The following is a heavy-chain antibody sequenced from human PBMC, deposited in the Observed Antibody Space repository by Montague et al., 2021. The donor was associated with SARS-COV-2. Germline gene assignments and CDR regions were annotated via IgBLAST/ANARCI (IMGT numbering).Heavy chain of an antibody. D-gene: IGHD2-21*02. CDR2: ITGSGSTT. CDR3: ARRRIKDILLVLPAPHLDV. V-gene: IGHV3-23*01. J-gene: IGHJ6*04. CDR1: DFTFSDYS. Sequence: SLSLSLSASDFTFSDYSMTWVRQAPGKGLEWVSFITGSGSTTYYADSVKGRFTISRDNSRSTLYLQMNSLRVEDTAVYYCARRRIKDILLVLPAPHLDVWGKGTTVTVSS.